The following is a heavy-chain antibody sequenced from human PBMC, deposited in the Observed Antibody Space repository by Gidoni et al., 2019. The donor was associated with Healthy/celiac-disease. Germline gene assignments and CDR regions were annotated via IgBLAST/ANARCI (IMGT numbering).Heavy chain of an antibody. Sequence: EVQLVESGGGLVTPGGSLRLSCEASGFTFRNYSMNWVRQAPGKGLVWVASVSRSSSYIYYADSVKSRFTISRDNAKNSLYLQMNSLRAEDTAVYYCARHYGWFGELYAFDIWGQGTMVTVSS. CDR2: VSRSSSYI. CDR3: ARHYGWFGELYAFDI. D-gene: IGHD3-10*01. J-gene: IGHJ3*02. CDR1: GFTFRNYS. V-gene: IGHV3-21*01.